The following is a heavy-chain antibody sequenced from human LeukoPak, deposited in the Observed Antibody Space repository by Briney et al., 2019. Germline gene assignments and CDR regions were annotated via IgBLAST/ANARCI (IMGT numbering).Heavy chain of an antibody. CDR2: IIPIFGTA. D-gene: IGHD3-10*01. J-gene: IGHJ5*02. CDR3: ARSITMVRGVISWFDP. CDR1: GGTFSSYA. V-gene: IGHV1-69*13. Sequence: SVTVSCKASGGTFSSYAISWVRQAPGQGLEWMGGIIPIFGTANYAQKFQGRVTITADESTSTAYMELSSLRSEDTAVYYCARSITMVRGVISWFDPWGQGTLVTVSS.